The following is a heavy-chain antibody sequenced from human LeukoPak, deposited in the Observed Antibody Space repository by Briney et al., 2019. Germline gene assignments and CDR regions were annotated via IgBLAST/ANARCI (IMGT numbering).Heavy chain of an antibody. CDR3: AKPTGATYPEPLFDY. J-gene: IGHJ4*02. V-gene: IGHV3-48*01. CDR1: GFTFSSYS. Sequence: PGGSLRLSCAASGFTFSSYSMNWVRQAPGKGLEWVSYISSSSSTIYYADSVKGRFTISRDNAKNSLYLQMNSLRAEDTAVYYCAKPTGATYPEPLFDYWGQGTLVTVSS. D-gene: IGHD1-26*01. CDR2: ISSSSSTI.